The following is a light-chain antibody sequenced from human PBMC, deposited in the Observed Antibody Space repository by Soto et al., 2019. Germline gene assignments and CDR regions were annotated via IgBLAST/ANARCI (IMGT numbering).Light chain of an antibody. CDR1: QSISSY. Sequence: DIQMTQSPSFLSASVGDRVTITCRASQSISSYLTWYQQKPGKAPKLLIYAASSLQSGVPPRFSGSGSGTDFTLTISSLQPEDFATYYCQQSYSTLPYTFGQGTKLEIK. CDR3: QQSYSTLPYT. CDR2: AAS. J-gene: IGKJ2*01. V-gene: IGKV1-39*01.